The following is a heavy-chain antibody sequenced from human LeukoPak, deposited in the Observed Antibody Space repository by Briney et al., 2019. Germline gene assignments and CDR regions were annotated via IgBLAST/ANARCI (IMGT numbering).Heavy chain of an antibody. V-gene: IGHV3-7*01. J-gene: IGHJ4*02. Sequence: GGSLRLSCAASGFTVSSNYMSWVRQAPGKGLEWVANMKEDGGEINYVDSVKGRFTISRDNAKNSLDLQMNSLRVDDTAVYYCVRDRGYSTFDYWGQGTLVIVSS. CDR2: MKEDGGEI. CDR1: GFTVSSNY. D-gene: IGHD4-23*01. CDR3: VRDRGYSTFDY.